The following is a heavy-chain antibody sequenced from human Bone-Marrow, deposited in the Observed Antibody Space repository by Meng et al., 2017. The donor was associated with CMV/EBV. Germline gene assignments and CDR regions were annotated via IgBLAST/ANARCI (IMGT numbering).Heavy chain of an antibody. Sequence: ASVKVSCKASGYTFTRYDINWVRQATGQGLEWMGWMNPNSGNTGYAQKFQGRVTMTRNTSKSTAYMELSSLRSEDTAVYYCAREGSDSSSWYHLYYYYGMDVWGQGTTVTVSS. J-gene: IGHJ6*02. D-gene: IGHD6-13*01. V-gene: IGHV1-8*01. CDR2: MNPNSGNT. CDR3: AREGSDSSSWYHLYYYYGMDV. CDR1: GYTFTRYD.